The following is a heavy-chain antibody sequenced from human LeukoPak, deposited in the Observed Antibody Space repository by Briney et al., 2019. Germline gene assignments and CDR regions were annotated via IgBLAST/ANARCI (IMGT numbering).Heavy chain of an antibody. CDR2: ISFDGKKT. CDR3: GRDLGGRSGY. CDR1: GFTFRSYG. J-gene: IGHJ4*02. D-gene: IGHD1-26*01. V-gene: IGHV3-30*03. Sequence: GGSLRLSCTASGFTFRSYGLHWVRQAPGKGLEWVATISFDGKKTYFGDSVKGRFSISRDNAKNTLYLQMNSLRAEDTAVYYCGRDLGGRSGYWGQGTLVTVSS.